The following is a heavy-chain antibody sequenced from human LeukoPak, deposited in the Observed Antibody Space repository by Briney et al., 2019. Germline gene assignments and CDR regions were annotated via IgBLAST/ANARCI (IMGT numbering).Heavy chain of an antibody. J-gene: IGHJ6*02. V-gene: IGHV1-69*13. Sequence: SVKVSCKASGGTFISYAISWVRQAPGQGLEWMGGIIPIFGTANYAQKFQGRVTITADESTSTAYMELSSLRFEDTAVYYCARDTSSSWSYYYYGMDVWGQGTTVTVSS. D-gene: IGHD6-13*01. CDR3: ARDTSSSWSYYYYGMDV. CDR1: GGTFISYA. CDR2: IIPIFGTA.